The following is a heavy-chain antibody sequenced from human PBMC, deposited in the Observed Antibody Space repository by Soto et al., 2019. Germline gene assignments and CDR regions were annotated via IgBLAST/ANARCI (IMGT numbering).Heavy chain of an antibody. J-gene: IGHJ5*02. CDR3: ARVGQDTIFGTDWFDP. Sequence: SETLSLTCAVYGGSFSGYYWSWIRQPPGKGLEWIGEINHSGSTNYNPSLKSRVTISVDTSKNQFSLKLSSVTAADTAVYYCARVGQDTIFGTDWFDPWGQGTLVTVSS. V-gene: IGHV4-34*01. CDR2: INHSGST. CDR1: GGSFSGYY. D-gene: IGHD3-3*01.